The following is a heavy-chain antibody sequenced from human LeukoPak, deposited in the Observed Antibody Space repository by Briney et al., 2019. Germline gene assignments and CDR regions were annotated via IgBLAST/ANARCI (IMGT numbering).Heavy chain of an antibody. CDR2: IDHSGST. Sequence: SETLSLTCAVYGGSFSGYYWSWIRQPPGKGLEWIGEIDHSGSTNYNPSLKSRVTISVDTSKNQFSLKLSSVTAADTAVYYCARGLYGWSEYYFDYWGQGTLVTVSS. CDR1: GGSFSGYY. J-gene: IGHJ4*02. D-gene: IGHD6-19*01. CDR3: ARGLYGWSEYYFDY. V-gene: IGHV4-34*01.